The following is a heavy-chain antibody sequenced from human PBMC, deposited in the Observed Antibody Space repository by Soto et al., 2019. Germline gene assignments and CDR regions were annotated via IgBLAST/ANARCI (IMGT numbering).Heavy chain of an antibody. V-gene: IGHV3-23*01. D-gene: IGHD1-26*01. CDR2: ISGSGGST. CDR3: AKRSIDGMDV. J-gene: IGHJ6*02. CDR1: GFTFSSYA. Sequence: PVGSQRLSCAASGFTFSSYAMSWVRQAPGKGLEWVSAISGSGGSTYYADSVKGRFTISRDNSKNTLYLQMNSLRAEDTAVYYCAKRSIDGMDVWGQGTTVTVSS.